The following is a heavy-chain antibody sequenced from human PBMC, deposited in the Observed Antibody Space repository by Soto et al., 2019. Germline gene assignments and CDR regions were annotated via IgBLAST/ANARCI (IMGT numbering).Heavy chain of an antibody. CDR2: IYWDDDE. CDR1: GFSLTTSGVG. CDR3: AHRTRRDWFDP. V-gene: IGHV2-5*02. Sequence: QITLKESGPTLVKPTQTLTLTCTFSGFSLTTSGVGVGWIRQPPGKALEWLALIYWDDDERYSPSLQSRLTXTXXTSKNQVVLTMTTMDPVDTATYSCAHRTRRDWFDPWGQGTLVTVSS. J-gene: IGHJ5*02.